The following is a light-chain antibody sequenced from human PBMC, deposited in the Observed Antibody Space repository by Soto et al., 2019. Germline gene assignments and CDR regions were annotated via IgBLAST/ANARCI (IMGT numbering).Light chain of an antibody. V-gene: IGKV1-39*01. CDR3: QQSFASPPLT. CDR2: DAS. Sequence: DIQMTQSPSSLSASVGDRVTITCRASQYISRYLNWYQKKPGKAPKLLICDASSLQSGVPQRFSGSGSGTYFSLTISSLQPEDYATYYCQQSFASPPLTFGGGTKVEIK. J-gene: IGKJ4*01. CDR1: QYISRY.